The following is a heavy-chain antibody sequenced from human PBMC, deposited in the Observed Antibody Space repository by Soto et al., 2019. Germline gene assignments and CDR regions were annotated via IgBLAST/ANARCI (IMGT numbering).Heavy chain of an antibody. J-gene: IGHJ3*02. CDR3: ASRIGSSSPTPNAFDI. CDR2: INPSGGST. D-gene: IGHD6-13*01. Sequence: ASVKVSCKASGYTFTSYYMHWVRQAPGQGLEWMGIINPSGGSTSYAQKFQGRVTMTRDTSTSTVYMELSSLRSEDTAVYYCASRIGSSSPTPNAFDIWGQGTMVTVS. CDR1: GYTFTSYY. V-gene: IGHV1-46*01.